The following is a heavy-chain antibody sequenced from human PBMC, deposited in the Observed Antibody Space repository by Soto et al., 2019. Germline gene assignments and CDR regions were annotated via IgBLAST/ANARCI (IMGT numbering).Heavy chain of an antibody. D-gene: IGHD4-17*01. CDR1: GFSLTTQGVH. V-gene: IGHV2-5*02. CDR3: VYRDFVDYFFQF. J-gene: IGHJ4*02. Sequence: QITLKESGPTLVKPTQTLTLTCTFSGFSLTTQGVHEGWIRQPPGKALEWLALFYWDDNEGYSPSLKNRLTITKDTSKSQVVLTLATVDPVDTATYYCVYRDFVDYFFQFWGQGILVNVAS. CDR2: FYWDDNE.